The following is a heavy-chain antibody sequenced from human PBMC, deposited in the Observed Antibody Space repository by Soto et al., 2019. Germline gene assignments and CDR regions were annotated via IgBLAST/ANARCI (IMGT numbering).Heavy chain of an antibody. Sequence: QVTLKESGPVLVKPTETLTLTCTVSGFALSNARMGVSWIRQPPGKALEWLAHIFSNDEKSYSTSLKSRLTIPKDTPQTQVVLTMTHMDPVDTATYYCARSYRGPGRAPPGNWFDPWGQGTLVTVSS. D-gene: IGHD3-10*01. CDR2: IFSNDEK. CDR3: ARSYRGPGRAPPGNWFDP. J-gene: IGHJ5*02. V-gene: IGHV2-26*01. CDR1: GFALSNARMG.